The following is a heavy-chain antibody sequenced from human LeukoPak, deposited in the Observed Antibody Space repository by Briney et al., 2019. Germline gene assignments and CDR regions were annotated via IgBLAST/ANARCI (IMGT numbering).Heavy chain of an antibody. J-gene: IGHJ4*02. CDR2: SSGSGGST. Sequence: GGSLRLSCAASGFTFSNNAMSWVRQAPGKGLEWVSASSGSGGSTYYADSVKGRFSISRDNSKNTLYLQMNSLRAGDTAVYYCAKDPQGDWGQGTLVTVSS. CDR1: GFTFSNNA. D-gene: IGHD3-16*01. CDR3: AKDPQGD. V-gene: IGHV3-23*01.